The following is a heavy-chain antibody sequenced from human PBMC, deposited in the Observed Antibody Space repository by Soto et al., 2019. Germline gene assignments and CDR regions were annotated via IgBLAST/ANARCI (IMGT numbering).Heavy chain of an antibody. J-gene: IGHJ4*02. CDR1: GFTVSSNY. CDR2: IYSGGST. D-gene: IGHD2-2*01. Sequence: GGSLRLSCAASGFTVSSNYMSWVRQAPGKGLEWVSVIYSGGSTYYADSVKGRFTISRDNSKNTLYFQMNSLRAEDTAVYYCARAMEDCSSTSCYGRVGPYYFDYWGQGTLVTVSS. CDR3: ARAMEDCSSTSCYGRVGPYYFDY. V-gene: IGHV3-66*01.